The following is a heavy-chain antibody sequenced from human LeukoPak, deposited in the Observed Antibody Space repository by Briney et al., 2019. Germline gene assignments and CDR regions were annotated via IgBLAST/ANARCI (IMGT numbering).Heavy chain of an antibody. CDR1: GFTFSSYA. CDR2: ISGSGGST. Sequence: GGSPRLSCAASGFTFSSYAMSWVRQAPGKGLEWVSAISGSGGSTYYADSVKGRFTISRDNSKNTLYLQMNSLRAEDTAVYYCAKALSAITYSSGWYYFDYWGQGTLVTVSS. V-gene: IGHV3-23*01. D-gene: IGHD6-19*01. J-gene: IGHJ4*02. CDR3: AKALSAITYSSGWYYFDY.